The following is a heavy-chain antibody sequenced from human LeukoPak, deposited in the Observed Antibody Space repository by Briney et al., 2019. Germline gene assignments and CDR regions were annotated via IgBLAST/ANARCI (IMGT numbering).Heavy chain of an antibody. CDR1: GYTFTSYY. CDR2: MNPNSGNT. D-gene: IGHD3-22*01. CDR3: ATNDCYDSSAYWNY. J-gene: IGHJ4*02. V-gene: IGHV1-8*02. Sequence: ASVKVSCKASGYTFTSYYMHWVRQAPGQGLEWMGWMNPNSGNTGYAQKFQGRVTMTRNTSISTAYMELSSLRSEDTAVYYCATNDCYDSSAYWNYWGQGTLVTVSS.